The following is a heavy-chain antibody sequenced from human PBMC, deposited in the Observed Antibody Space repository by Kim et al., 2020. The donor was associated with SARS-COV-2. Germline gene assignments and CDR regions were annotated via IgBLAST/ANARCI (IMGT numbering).Heavy chain of an antibody. CDR2: IYYSGST. V-gene: IGHV4-39*01. J-gene: IGHJ4*02. CDR3: ARLQGRAVAPLAPFLATADY. Sequence: SETLSLTCTVSGGSISSSSYYWGWIRQPPGKGLEWIGSIYYSGSTYYNPSLKSRVTISVDTSKNQFSLKLSSVTAADTAVYYCARLQGRAVAPLAPFLATADYWGQGTLVTVSS. CDR1: GGSISSSSYY. D-gene: IGHD6-19*01.